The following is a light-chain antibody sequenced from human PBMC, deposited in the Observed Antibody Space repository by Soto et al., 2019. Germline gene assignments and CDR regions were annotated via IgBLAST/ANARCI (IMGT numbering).Light chain of an antibody. CDR3: QQYGSSPIT. CDR2: GAS. V-gene: IGKV3-20*01. CDR1: QSVSSSY. J-gene: IGKJ5*01. Sequence: EIVLTQSPGTLSLSPGERATLSCRASQSVSSSYLACYQQKPCQAPRLLVYGASSRATGIPDRFSGSGSGTDFTLTISRLEPEDFAVYYCQQYGSSPITFGQGTRLEI.